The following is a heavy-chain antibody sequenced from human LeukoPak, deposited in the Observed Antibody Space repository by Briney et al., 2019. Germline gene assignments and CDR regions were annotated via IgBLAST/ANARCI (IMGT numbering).Heavy chain of an antibody. D-gene: IGHD3-10*01. CDR1: GGSISSSNW. V-gene: IGHV4-4*02. J-gene: IGHJ5*02. CDR2: IYHSGST. CDR3: ARTITMVRGNWFDP. Sequence: PSGTLSLTFAVSGGSISSSNWWSWVRQPPGKGLEWIGEIYHSGSTNYNPSLKSRVTILVDKSKNQFSLKLSSVTAADTAVYYCARTITMVRGNWFDPWGQGTLVTVSS.